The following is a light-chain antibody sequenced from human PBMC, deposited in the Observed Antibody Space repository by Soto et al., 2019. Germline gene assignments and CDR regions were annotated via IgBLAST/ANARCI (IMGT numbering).Light chain of an antibody. CDR3: QQYGSSGT. V-gene: IGKV3-11*01. Sequence: EIVLTQSPATLSLSPGDRATLSCRASQSVSRHLAWYQQKPGQAPRLLIYDASNRATGIPARFSGSGSGTDFTLTISRLEPEDFAVYYCQQYGSSGTVGQGTKVDIK. CDR2: DAS. J-gene: IGKJ1*01. CDR1: QSVSRH.